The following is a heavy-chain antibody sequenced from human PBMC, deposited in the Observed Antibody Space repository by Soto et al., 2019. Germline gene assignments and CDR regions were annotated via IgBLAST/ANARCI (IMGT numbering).Heavy chain of an antibody. J-gene: IGHJ4*02. Sequence: GASVKVSCKASGYTFTGYYMQWVRQAPGQGLEWMGWINPNSGGTNYAQKFQGWVTMTRDTSISTAYMELSRLRSDDTAVYYCARATGYSYGTPGEFDYWGQGTLVTVSS. D-gene: IGHD5-18*01. V-gene: IGHV1-2*04. CDR3: ARATGYSYGTPGEFDY. CDR2: INPNSGGT. CDR1: GYTFTGYY.